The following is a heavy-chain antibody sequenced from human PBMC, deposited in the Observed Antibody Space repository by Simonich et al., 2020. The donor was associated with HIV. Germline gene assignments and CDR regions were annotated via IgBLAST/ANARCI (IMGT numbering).Heavy chain of an antibody. CDR3: ASLGGNLFDY. V-gene: IGHV1-18*04. CDR2: ISAYKGNT. Sequence: QVQLVQSGAAVKNPGASVKVSCNDSGYTFTDTPMHWVRQAPGQGLEWMWCISAYKGNTKYAQKFQGRVTMTTDTTTRTAYMDLRGLRSDDTAVYFCASLGGNLFDYWGQGTLVTVSS. CDR1: GYTFTDTP. D-gene: IGHD2-15*01. J-gene: IGHJ4*02.